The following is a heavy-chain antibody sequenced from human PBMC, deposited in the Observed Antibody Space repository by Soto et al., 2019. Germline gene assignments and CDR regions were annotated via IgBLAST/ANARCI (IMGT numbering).Heavy chain of an antibody. D-gene: IGHD6-19*01. Sequence: PSQTLSLTCAISGDSVSSNSAAWNWIRQSPSRGLEWLGRTYYRSKWYNDYAVSVKSRITISQDTSKNQFSLQLNSVTPEDTAVYYGTSGYSSGSYFTYYYYGMDVWGQGTTVTVSS. CDR3: TSGYSSGSYFTYYYYGMDV. CDR2: TYYRSKWYN. J-gene: IGHJ6*02. CDR1: GDSVSSNSAA. V-gene: IGHV6-1*01.